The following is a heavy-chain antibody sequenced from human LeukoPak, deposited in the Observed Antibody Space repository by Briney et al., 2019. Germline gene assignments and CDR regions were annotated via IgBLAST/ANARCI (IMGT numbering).Heavy chain of an antibody. CDR3: ARDPPSYYDILTGWSSYYFDY. D-gene: IGHD3-9*01. J-gene: IGHJ4*02. CDR2: ISSSSSYI. CDR1: GFTFSSYS. Sequence: GGSLRLSCAASGFTFSSYSMNWVRQAPGKGLEWVSSISSSSSYIYYADSVKGRFTISRDNAKNSLYLQMNSLRAEDTAVYYCARDPPSYYDILTGWSSYYFDYWGQGTLVTVSS. V-gene: IGHV3-21*01.